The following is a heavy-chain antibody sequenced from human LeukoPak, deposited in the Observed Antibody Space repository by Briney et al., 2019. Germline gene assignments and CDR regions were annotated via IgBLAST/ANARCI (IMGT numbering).Heavy chain of an antibody. CDR3: ARGYCSSTSCYPIDY. CDR2: INPNSGGT. J-gene: IGHJ4*02. D-gene: IGHD2-2*01. V-gene: IGHV1-2*02. Sequence: ASVKVSCKASGYTFTGYYMHWVRQAPGQGLEWMGWINPNSGGTNYAQKFQGRVTMTRDTSISTAYMELSRLRSDDTAVYYCARGYCSSTSCYPIDYRGQGTLVTVSS. CDR1: GYTFTGYY.